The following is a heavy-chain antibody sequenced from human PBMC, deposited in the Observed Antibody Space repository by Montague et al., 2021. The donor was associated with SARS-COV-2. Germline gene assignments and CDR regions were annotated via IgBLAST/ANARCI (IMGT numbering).Heavy chain of an antibody. CDR1: GGSFSGYY. Sequence: SETLSLTCAVYGGSFSGYYWTWISQPPGKGLEWIGEINHSGSTNYNPSLKSRVTISVDTSKKQFSLRLNSVTAADTAVYYCATVQKVSLIIMFRSGWFDPWGPGALVSVS. CDR3: ATVQKVSLIIMFRSGWFDP. V-gene: IGHV4-34*01. D-gene: IGHD3-22*01. J-gene: IGHJ5*02. CDR2: INHSGST.